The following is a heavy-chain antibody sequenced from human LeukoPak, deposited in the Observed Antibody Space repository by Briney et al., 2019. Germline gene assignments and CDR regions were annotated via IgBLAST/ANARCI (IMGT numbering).Heavy chain of an antibody. CDR3: ARGRPGSSSSQFDY. J-gene: IGHJ4*02. D-gene: IGHD6-6*01. Sequence: GGSLRLSCAASGFTFSSYGMHWVRQAPGKGLEWVAFIRYDGSNKYYADSVKGRFTISRDNSKNTLYLQMNSLRAEDTAVYYCARGRPGSSSSQFDYWGQGTLVTVSS. CDR2: IRYDGSNK. CDR1: GFTFSSYG. V-gene: IGHV3-30*02.